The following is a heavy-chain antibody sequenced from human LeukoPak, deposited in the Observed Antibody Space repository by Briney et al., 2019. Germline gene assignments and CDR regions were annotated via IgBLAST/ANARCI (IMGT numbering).Heavy chain of an antibody. CDR2: ISGSGGST. CDR3: AKDPSDCSGGSCYAGGGFDY. J-gene: IGHJ4*02. D-gene: IGHD2-15*01. V-gene: IGHV3-23*01. Sequence: GGTLRLSCAASGFTFSSYGMSWVRQAPGKGLEWVSAISGSGGSTYYADSVKGRFTISRDNSKHTLYLQMNSLRAEDTAVYYCAKDPSDCSGGSCYAGGGFDYWGQGTLVTVSS. CDR1: GFTFSSYG.